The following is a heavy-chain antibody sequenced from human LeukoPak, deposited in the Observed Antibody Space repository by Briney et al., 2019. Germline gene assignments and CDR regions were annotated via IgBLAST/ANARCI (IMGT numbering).Heavy chain of an antibody. J-gene: IGHJ6*03. D-gene: IGHD2-21*02. CDR1: GFTFSSYG. Sequence: GGSLRLSCAASGFTFSSYGMHWVRQAPGKGLEWVAVISYDGSNKYYADSVKGRFTISRDNSKNTLYLQMGSLRPEDMAVYYCARDGGDIVVVTASYYYMDVWGKGTTVTVSS. CDR3: ARDGGDIVVVTASYYYMDV. CDR2: ISYDGSNK. V-gene: IGHV3-30*03.